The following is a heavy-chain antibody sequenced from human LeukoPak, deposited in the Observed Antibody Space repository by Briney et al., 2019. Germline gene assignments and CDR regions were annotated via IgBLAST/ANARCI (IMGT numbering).Heavy chain of an antibody. CDR1: GYSFTSYW. CDR2: IDPSDSYS. Sequence: GESLKISCKGSGYSFTSYWISWVRQMPGKGLEWMGRIDPSDSYSNYSPSFKGHVTISADKSISTAYLQWSSLKASDTAMYYCARRGSGWYVDYWGQGTLVTVSS. J-gene: IGHJ4*02. CDR3: ARRGSGWYVDY. D-gene: IGHD6-19*01. V-gene: IGHV5-10-1*01.